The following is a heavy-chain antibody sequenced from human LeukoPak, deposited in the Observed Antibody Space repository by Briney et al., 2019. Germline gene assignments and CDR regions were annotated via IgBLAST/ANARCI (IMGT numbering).Heavy chain of an antibody. J-gene: IGHJ4*02. D-gene: IGHD5-12*01. CDR3: ARDSGYSGYDGFDY. CDR2: IYHSGST. Sequence: SETLSLTCTVSGGSISSGGYYWSWIRQPPGKGLEWIGYIYHSGSTYYNPSLKSRVTISVDTSKNQFSLKLSSVTAADTAVYYCARDSGYSGYDGFDYWGQGTLVTVSS. V-gene: IGHV4-30-2*01. CDR1: GGSISSGGYY.